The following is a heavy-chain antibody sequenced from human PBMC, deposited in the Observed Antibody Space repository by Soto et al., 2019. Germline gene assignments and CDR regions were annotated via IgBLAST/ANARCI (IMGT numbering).Heavy chain of an antibody. V-gene: IGHV4-31*03. CDR2: IYYSGST. J-gene: IGHJ5*02. CDR1: GGSISSGGYY. Sequence: SETLSLTCTVSGGSISSGGYYWSWIRQHPGKGLEWIGYIYYSGSTYYNPSLKSRVTISVDTSKNQFSLKLSSVTAADTAVYYCAREYYYDSSGYYPRWFDPWGQGTLVTVSS. CDR3: AREYYYDSSGYYPRWFDP. D-gene: IGHD3-22*01.